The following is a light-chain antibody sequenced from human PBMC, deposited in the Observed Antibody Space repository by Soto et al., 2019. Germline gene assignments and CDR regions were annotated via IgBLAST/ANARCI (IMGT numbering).Light chain of an antibody. J-gene: IGKJ1*01. V-gene: IGKV1-9*01. CDR3: QQYNSYSRT. CDR2: DAS. Sequence: IQLTQSPSSLSASVGDRVTITCRASQGISSYLGWYQQKPGKAPNLLIYDASTLHSGVPSRFSGGGSGTEFSLTISSLQPDDFATYYCQQYNSYSRTFGQGTKV. CDR1: QGISSY.